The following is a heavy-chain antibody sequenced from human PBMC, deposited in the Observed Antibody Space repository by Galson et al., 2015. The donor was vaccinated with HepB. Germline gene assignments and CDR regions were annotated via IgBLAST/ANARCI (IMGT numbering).Heavy chain of an antibody. CDR3: AREGVDSSGYYGSAFDI. Sequence: SVKVSCKASGYTFTGYYMHWVRQAPGRGLEWMGGIIPIFGTANYAQKFQGRVTITADESTSTAYMELSSLRSEDTAVYYCAREGVDSSGYYGSAFDIWGQGTMVTVSS. J-gene: IGHJ3*02. CDR2: IIPIFGTA. D-gene: IGHD3-22*01. V-gene: IGHV1-69*13. CDR1: GYTFTGYY.